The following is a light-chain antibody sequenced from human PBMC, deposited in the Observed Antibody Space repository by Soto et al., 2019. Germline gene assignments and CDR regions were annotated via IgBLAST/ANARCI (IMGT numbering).Light chain of an antibody. CDR2: EVS. V-gene: IGLV2-14*01. CDR1: SSDVGGYKF. Sequence: QSALTQPASVSGSPGQSITISCTGTSSDVGGYKFVSWYQQHPGKAPKLMIYEVSNRPSGVSDRFSGSKSGNTASLTISWLQAEDDADYFCSSYTTASTLEVFGTGTKLTVL. CDR3: SSYTTASTLEV. J-gene: IGLJ1*01.